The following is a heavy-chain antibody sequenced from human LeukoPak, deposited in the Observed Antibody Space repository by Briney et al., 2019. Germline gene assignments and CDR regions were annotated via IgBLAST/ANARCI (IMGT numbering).Heavy chain of an antibody. CDR2: IYYSGST. D-gene: IGHD2-2*01. Sequence: SETLSLTCTVSGGSISSSSYYWSWIRQPPGKGLEWIGYIYYSGSTNYNPSLKSRVTISVDTSKNQFSLKLSSVTAADTAVYYCARAGIYCSSTSCFPNWFDPWGQGTLVTVSS. CDR3: ARAGIYCSSTSCFPNWFDP. J-gene: IGHJ5*02. V-gene: IGHV4-61*01. CDR1: GGSISSSSYY.